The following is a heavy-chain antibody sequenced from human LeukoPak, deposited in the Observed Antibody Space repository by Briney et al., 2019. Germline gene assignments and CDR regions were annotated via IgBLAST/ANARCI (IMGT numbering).Heavy chain of an antibody. D-gene: IGHD2-2*01. CDR2: ISSSGSTI. Sequence: PGGSLRLSCAASGFTFSDYYMSWIRQAPGKGLEWVSYISSSGSTIYYADSVKGRFTIPRDNAKNSLYLQMNSLRAEDTAVYYCARDGYRYCSSTSCFPGGSYWGQGTLVTVSS. V-gene: IGHV3-11*01. J-gene: IGHJ4*02. CDR1: GFTFSDYY. CDR3: ARDGYRYCSSTSCFPGGSY.